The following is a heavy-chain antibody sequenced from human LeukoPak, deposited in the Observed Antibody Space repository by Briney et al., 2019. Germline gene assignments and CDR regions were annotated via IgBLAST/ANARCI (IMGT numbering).Heavy chain of an antibody. J-gene: IGHJ4*02. CDR1: GFTFSSYA. CDR2: ISGSGGIT. V-gene: IGHV3-23*01. D-gene: IGHD2-21*01. CDR3: AKDLAIPMGGSGSPPY. Sequence: GGSLRLSCAASGFTFSSYAMSWVRQAPGKGLEWVSAISGSGGITYYADSVKGRFTISRDNSKNTLYLQMNSLRAEDTAVYYCAKDLAIPMGGSGSPPYWGQGTLVTVSS.